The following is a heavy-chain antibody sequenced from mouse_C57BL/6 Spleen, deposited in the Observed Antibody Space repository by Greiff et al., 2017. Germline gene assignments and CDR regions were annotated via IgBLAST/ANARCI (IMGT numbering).Heavy chain of an antibody. J-gene: IGHJ1*03. Sequence: EVQLQESGPELVKPGASVKIPCKASGYTFTDYNMDWVKQSHGKSLEWIGDINPNNGGTIYNQKFKGKATLTVDKSSSTAYMELRSLTSEDTAVYYCAREGDEGYFDVWGTGTTVTVSS. D-gene: IGHD3-3*01. V-gene: IGHV1-18*01. CDR1: GYTFTDYN. CDR3: AREGDEGYFDV. CDR2: INPNNGGT.